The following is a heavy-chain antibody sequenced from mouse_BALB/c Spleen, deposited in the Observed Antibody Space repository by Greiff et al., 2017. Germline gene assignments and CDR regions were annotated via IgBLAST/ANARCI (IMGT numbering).Heavy chain of an antibody. CDR3: ARLAYDYDGYYAMDY. CDR1: GFNIKDTY. Sequence: VQLKQSGAELVKPGASVKLSCTASGFNIKDTYMHWVKQRPEQGLEWIGRIDPANGNTKYDPKFQGKATITADTSSNTAYLQLSSLTSEDTAVYYCARLAYDYDGYYAMDYWGQGTSVTVSS. V-gene: IGHV14-3*02. J-gene: IGHJ4*01. D-gene: IGHD2-4*01. CDR2: IDPANGNT.